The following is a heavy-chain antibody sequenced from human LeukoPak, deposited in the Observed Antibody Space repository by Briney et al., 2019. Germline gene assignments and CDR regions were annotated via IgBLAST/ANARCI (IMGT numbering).Heavy chain of an antibody. CDR1: GGSFIGYY. V-gene: IGHV4-34*01. D-gene: IGHD6-13*01. CDR3: ARRGKLIAAAVRWFDP. J-gene: IGHJ5*02. CDR2: INHSGST. Sequence: PSETLSLTCAHYGGSFIGYYWSWIRHPPGKGLGWMWEINHSGSTNFNRSLKSRVAISVDTFKKQLSLKLSAVTAADTAVYYCARRGKLIAAAVRWFDPWGQGTLVTVSS.